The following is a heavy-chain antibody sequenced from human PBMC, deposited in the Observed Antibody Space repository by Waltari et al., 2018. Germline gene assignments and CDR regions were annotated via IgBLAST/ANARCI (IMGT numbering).Heavy chain of an antibody. CDR2: IFPGDSDT. CDR1: AYDFPRYW. Sequence: EVQLMQSGPVVKTSGAALTIACEGVAYDFPRYWLAWVRQMPGKGLEWMGMIFPGDSDTTYNPSFEVQVTISVDKSISTVHLQLSSLKASDTATYYCARQKGRTESDGLDVWGQGTTVKVSS. CDR3: ARQKGRTESDGLDV. V-gene: IGHV5-51*01. J-gene: IGHJ6*02. D-gene: IGHD1-1*01.